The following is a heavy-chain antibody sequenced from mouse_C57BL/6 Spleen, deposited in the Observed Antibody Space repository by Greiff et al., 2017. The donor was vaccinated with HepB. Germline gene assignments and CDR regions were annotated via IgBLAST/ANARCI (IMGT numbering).Heavy chain of an antibody. CDR3: ARSRYYYGSSYYFDY. CDR2: IYPGSGST. V-gene: IGHV1-55*01. J-gene: IGHJ2*01. CDR1: GYTFTSYW. D-gene: IGHD1-1*01. Sequence: VQLQQSGAELVKPGASVKMSCKASGYTFTSYWITWVKQRPGQGLEWIGDIYPGSGSTNYNEKFKSKATLTVDTSSSTAYMQLSSLTSEDSAVYYCARSRYYYGSSYYFDYWGQGTTLTVSS.